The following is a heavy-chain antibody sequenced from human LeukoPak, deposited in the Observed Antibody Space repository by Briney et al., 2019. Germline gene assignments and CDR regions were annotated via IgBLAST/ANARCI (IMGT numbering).Heavy chain of an antibody. CDR2: MNPSSGDT. V-gene: IGHV1-8*02. J-gene: IGHJ4*02. CDR3: ASHTYYYSSGSFGH. Sequence: ASVKVSCKASGYTFTDYYMHWVRQATGQGPEWMRWMNPSSGDTGYAQRFQGRVTMTRDTSISTAYLELSSLRSEDTAVYYCASHTYYYSSGSFGHWGQGTLVTVSS. D-gene: IGHD3-10*01. CDR1: GYTFTDYY.